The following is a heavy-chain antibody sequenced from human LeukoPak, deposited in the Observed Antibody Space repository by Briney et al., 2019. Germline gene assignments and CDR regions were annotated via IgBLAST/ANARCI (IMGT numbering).Heavy chain of an antibody. V-gene: IGHV7-4-1*02. Sequence: GASVKVSCKASGYTFTSYAMHWVRQAPGQGLEWMGWINTNTGNPTYAQGFTGRFVFSLDTSVSTAYLQISSLKAEDTAVYYCARVAPVREMATIMDFDYWGQGTLVTVSS. CDR2: INTNTGNP. J-gene: IGHJ4*02. D-gene: IGHD5-24*01. CDR1: GYTFTSYA. CDR3: ARVAPVREMATIMDFDY.